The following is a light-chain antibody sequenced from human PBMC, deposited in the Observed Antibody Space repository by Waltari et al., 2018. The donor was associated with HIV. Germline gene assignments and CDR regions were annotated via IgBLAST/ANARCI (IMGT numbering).Light chain of an antibody. CDR1: HGISSY. J-gene: IGKJ3*01. CDR2: AAS. Sequence: DIQFTQSPSFLSASVGDRVPITCRASHGISSYFTWYQQKPGKAPKLLVYAASTLQSGVPSSVSGCGSGTEFTLSSSSLQPEDFATYYCQQLNSYPRFGPGTKVDIK. V-gene: IGKV1-9*01. CDR3: QQLNSYPR.